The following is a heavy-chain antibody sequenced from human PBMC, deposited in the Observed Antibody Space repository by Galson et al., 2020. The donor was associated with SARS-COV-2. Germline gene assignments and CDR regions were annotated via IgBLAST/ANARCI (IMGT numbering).Heavy chain of an antibody. J-gene: IGHJ6*03. D-gene: IGHD3-22*01. CDR1: GGSISSYY. Sequence: SETLSLTCTVSGGSISSYYWSWIRQPPGKGLEWIGYIYYSGSTKYNPSLKSRVTISVDTSKNQFSLKLSSVTAADTAVYYCARVGTMRLYYYMDVWGKGTTVTVSS. CDR3: ARVGTMRLYYYMDV. CDR2: IYYSGST. V-gene: IGHV4-59*01.